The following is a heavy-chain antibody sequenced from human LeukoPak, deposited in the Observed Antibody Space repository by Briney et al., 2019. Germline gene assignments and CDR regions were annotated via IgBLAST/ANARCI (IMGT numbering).Heavy chain of an antibody. CDR3: ARDMVVAGKMDWFDP. V-gene: IGHV1-69*04. J-gene: IGHJ5*02. Sequence: KISCKGSGYSFTSYWISWVRQAPGQGLEWMGRIIPILGIANYAQKFQGRVTITADKSTSTAYMELSSLRSEDTAVYYCARDMVVAGKMDWFDPWGQGTLVTVSS. D-gene: IGHD6-19*01. CDR2: IIPILGIA. CDR1: GYSFTSYW.